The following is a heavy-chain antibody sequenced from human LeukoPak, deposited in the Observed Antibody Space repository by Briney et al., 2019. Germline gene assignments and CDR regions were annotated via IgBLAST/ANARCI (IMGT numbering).Heavy chain of an antibody. CDR3: ARQPLYYYYDSSGKGPVDY. V-gene: IGHV4-59*08. CDR2: IYYSGST. D-gene: IGHD3-22*01. CDR1: GGSISSYY. J-gene: IGHJ4*02. Sequence: SETLSLTCTVSGGSISSYYWSWIRQPPGKGLEWIGYIYYSGSTNYNPSLKSRVTISVDTSKNQFSLKLSSVTAADTAVYYCARQPLYYYYDSSGKGPVDYWGQGTLVTVSS.